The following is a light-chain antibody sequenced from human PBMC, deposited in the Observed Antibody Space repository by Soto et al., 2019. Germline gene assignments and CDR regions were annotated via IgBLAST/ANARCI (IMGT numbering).Light chain of an antibody. CDR3: QQYNSWLRT. J-gene: IGKJ2*01. V-gene: IGKV3-15*01. CDR1: QSVNSD. Sequence: EIVMTQSPATLSVSPGERATLSCRASQSVNSDLAWYQQKPGQAPRVLIYGASTRATGIPARFSGSGSGTEFTLTISSLQSEDFAVYYCQQYNSWLRTFGQGTKVDI. CDR2: GAS.